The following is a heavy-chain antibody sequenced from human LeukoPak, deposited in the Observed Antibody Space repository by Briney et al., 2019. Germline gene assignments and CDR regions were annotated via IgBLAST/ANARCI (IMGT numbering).Heavy chain of an antibody. CDR2: ISGSGGNT. CDR3: AEEVGNTYPTFDY. D-gene: IGHD1-26*01. Sequence: GGSLRLPCAASGFTFSNYVMSWVRQAPGKGLEWVSSISGSGGNTYYADSVKGRFTISRDNSKNTLYLQMNSLRVEDTAVYYCAEEVGNTYPTFDYWGQGTLVTVSS. V-gene: IGHV3-23*01. J-gene: IGHJ4*02. CDR1: GFTFSNYV.